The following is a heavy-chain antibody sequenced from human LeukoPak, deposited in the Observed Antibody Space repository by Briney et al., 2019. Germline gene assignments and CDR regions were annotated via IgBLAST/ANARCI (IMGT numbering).Heavy chain of an antibody. D-gene: IGHD6-19*01. CDR2: IIPIFGTA. CDR3: AREVAGHDAFDI. Sequence: SVKVSCKASGGTFSSYAIGWVRQAPGQGLEWMGGIIPIFGTANYAQKFQGRVTITTDESTSTAYMELSSLRSEDTAVYYCAREVAGHDAFDIWGQGTMVTVSS. CDR1: GGTFSSYA. J-gene: IGHJ3*02. V-gene: IGHV1-69*05.